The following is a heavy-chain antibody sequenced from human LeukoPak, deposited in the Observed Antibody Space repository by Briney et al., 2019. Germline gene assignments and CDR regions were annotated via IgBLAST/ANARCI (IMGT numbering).Heavy chain of an antibody. CDR3: ARDSRGGGSYDAFDI. V-gene: IGHV3-53*01. J-gene: IGHJ3*02. CDR2: IYSGGST. Sequence: GGSLRLSCAASGFDFSSNWMHWVRQAPGKGLEWVSVIYSGGSTYYADSVKGRFTISRDNSKNTLYLQMNSLRAEDTAVYYCARDSRGGGSYDAFDIWGQGTMVTVSS. CDR1: GFDFSSNW. D-gene: IGHD2-15*01.